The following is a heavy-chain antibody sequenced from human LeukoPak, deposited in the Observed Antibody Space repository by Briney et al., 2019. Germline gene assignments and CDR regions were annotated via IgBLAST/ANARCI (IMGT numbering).Heavy chain of an antibody. V-gene: IGHV3-53*01. D-gene: IGHD2-2*02. CDR2: IYSGGST. CDR1: GFSVSRKY. Sequence: GGSLRLSCAPSGFSVSRKYMSWVRQAPGKGLEWVSVIYSGGSTYYADSVKGRFTISRDNSKNTLYLQMNSLRADDTAVYYCARWACSSTSCYNDYWGQGTLVTVSS. CDR3: ARWACSSTSCYNDY. J-gene: IGHJ4*02.